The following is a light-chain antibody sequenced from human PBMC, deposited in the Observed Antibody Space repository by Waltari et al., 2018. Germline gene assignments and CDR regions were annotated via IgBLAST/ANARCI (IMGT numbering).Light chain of an antibody. J-gene: IGKJ4*01. CDR1: QSISSND. CDR2: SAS. V-gene: IGKV3-20*01. Sequence: EIVLTQSPGTLSLSPGERATLYCRASQSISSNDLGWYQQRSGQAPRLLIYSASSRATGIPDRFSGSGSGTDFTLTISRLEPEDFAVYYCQQYGDSPLTFGGGTKVEIK. CDR3: QQYGDSPLT.